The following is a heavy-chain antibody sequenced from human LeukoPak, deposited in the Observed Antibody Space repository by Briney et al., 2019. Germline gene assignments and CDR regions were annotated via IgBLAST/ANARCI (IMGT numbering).Heavy chain of an antibody. D-gene: IGHD3-10*01. Sequence: SETLSLTCTVSGGSISSYYWGWIRQPPGKGLEWIGSIYYSGSTYYNPSLKSRVTISVDTSKNQFSLKLSSVTAADTAVYYCARRPAGFGELVDYWGQGTLVTVSS. J-gene: IGHJ4*02. CDR2: IYYSGST. CDR3: ARRPAGFGELVDY. V-gene: IGHV4-39*01. CDR1: GGSISSYY.